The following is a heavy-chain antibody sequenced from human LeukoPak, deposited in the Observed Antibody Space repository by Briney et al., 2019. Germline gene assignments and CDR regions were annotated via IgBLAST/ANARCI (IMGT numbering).Heavy chain of an antibody. CDR2: IWYDGSNK. J-gene: IGHJ4*02. CDR1: GFIFSSYG. Sequence: GGSLRLSCAASGFIFSSYGMHWVRQAPGKGLEWVAVIWYDGSNKHYADSVKGRFTISRDNSKNTVYQQMNSLRAEDTAMYYCARGLAYCSGGSCSQAYWGQGTLVTVSS. D-gene: IGHD2-15*01. V-gene: IGHV3-33*01. CDR3: ARGLAYCSGGSCSQAY.